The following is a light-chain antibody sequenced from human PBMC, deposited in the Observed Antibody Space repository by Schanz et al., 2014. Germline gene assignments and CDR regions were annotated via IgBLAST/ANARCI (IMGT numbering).Light chain of an antibody. CDR1: QSVSSN. V-gene: IGKV3D-15*01. CDR3: QQYNNWPPKIT. J-gene: IGKJ4*01. CDR2: GAS. Sequence: FVLTQSPATLSVSPGERATLSCRASQSVSSNLAWYQQKPGQAPRLLIYGASTRATGIPARFSGSGSGTEFTLTISSLQSEDFAVYYCQQYNNWPPKITFGGGTKVEIK.